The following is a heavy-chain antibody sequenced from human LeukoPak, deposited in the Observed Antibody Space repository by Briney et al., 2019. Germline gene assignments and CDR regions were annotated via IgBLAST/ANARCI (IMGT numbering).Heavy chain of an antibody. CDR1: AFTVSDTY. CDR3: ASRPSGNYPYPYFDY. D-gene: IGHD3-16*02. CDR2: TYGDGSG. J-gene: IGHJ4*02. V-gene: IGHV3-53*01. Sequence: HPGGSLRLSCAASAFTVSDTYMIWVRQAPGRGMEWVSVTYGDGSGYYADSVRGRFTISRDKSKNTVYLQMNSLRAEDTAVYYCASRPSGNYPYPYFDYWGQGTLVTVSS.